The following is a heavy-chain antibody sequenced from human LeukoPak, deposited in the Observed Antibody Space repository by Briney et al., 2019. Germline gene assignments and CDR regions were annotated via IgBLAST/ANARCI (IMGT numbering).Heavy chain of an antibody. D-gene: IGHD4-23*01. CDR2: ISSDGGST. V-gene: IGHV3-64*01. CDR1: GFTFSDFA. Sequence: GGSLRLSCVVSGFTFSDFAMSWVRQAPGKGLEYVSAISSDGGSTYYANSVKGRFTISRDNSKNTLYLQMGSLRAEDMAVYYCATLPGNDAFDIWGQGTMVTVSS. J-gene: IGHJ3*02. CDR3: ATLPGNDAFDI.